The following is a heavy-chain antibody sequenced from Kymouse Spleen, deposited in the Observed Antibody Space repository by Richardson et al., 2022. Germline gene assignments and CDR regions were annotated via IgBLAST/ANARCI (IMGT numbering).Heavy chain of an antibody. Sequence: QVQLVESGGGVVQPGRSLRLSCAASGFTFSSYGMHWVRQAPGKGLEWVAVIWYDGSNKYYADSVKGRFTISRDNSKNTLYLQMNSLRAEDTAVYYCAREGMVRGVIITDYWGQGTLVTVSS. CDR1: GFTFSSYG. D-gene: IGHD3-10*01. V-gene: IGHV3-33*01. CDR3: AREGMVRGVIITDY. CDR2: IWYDGSNK. J-gene: IGHJ4*02.